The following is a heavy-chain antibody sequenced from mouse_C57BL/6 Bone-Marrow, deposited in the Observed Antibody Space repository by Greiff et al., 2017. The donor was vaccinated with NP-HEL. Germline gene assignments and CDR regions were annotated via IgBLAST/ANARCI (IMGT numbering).Heavy chain of an antibody. Sequence: EVKVVESGAELVRPGASVKLSCTASGFNIKDYYMHWVKQRPEQGLEWIGRIDPEDGDTEYAPKFQGKATMTADTSSNTAYLQLSSLTSEDTAVYYCTRTTVVAHFDYWGQGTTLTVSS. CDR1: GFNIKDYY. CDR2: IDPEDGDT. V-gene: IGHV14-1*01. CDR3: TRTTVVAHFDY. J-gene: IGHJ2*01. D-gene: IGHD1-1*01.